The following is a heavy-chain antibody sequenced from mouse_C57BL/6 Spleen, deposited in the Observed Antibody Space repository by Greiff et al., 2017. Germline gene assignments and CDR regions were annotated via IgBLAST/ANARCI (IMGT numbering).Heavy chain of an antibody. D-gene: IGHD2-4*01. Sequence: EVQVVESGGGLVQPGGSLSLSCAASGFTFTDYYMSWVRQPPGKALEWLGFIRNKANGYTTEYSASVKGRFTISRDNSQSILNLQMNALRAEDSATYYYARYGDYDGFAYWGQGTLVTVSA. CDR3: ARYGDYDGFAY. J-gene: IGHJ3*01. CDR1: GFTFTDYY. CDR2: IRNKANGYTT. V-gene: IGHV7-3*01.